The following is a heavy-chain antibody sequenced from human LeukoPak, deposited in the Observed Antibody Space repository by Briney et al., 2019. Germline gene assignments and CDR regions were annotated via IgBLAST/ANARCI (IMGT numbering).Heavy chain of an antibody. D-gene: IGHD2-21*01. CDR3: ARERQDTILHSGAFDI. V-gene: IGHV3-7*01. CDR1: GFTFSTCW. CDR2: MNQDGSLQ. J-gene: IGHJ3*02. Sequence: GGSLRLSCAASGFTFSTCWMNWVRQAPGRGPEWVANMNQDGSLQYYVDSVKGRFTISRDNAKNSLYLQMNSLRAEDTAVYFCARERQDTILHSGAFDIWGQGTMVTVSS.